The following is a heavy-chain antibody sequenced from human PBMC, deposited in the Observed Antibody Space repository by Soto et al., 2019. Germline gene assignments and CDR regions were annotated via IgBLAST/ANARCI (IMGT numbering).Heavy chain of an antibody. CDR2: IYYSGST. CDR3: ARFVPGQSPNFDY. J-gene: IGHJ4*02. Sequence: SETLSLTCTVSGGSISSSSYYWGWIRQPPGKGLEWIGSIYYSGSTYYNPSLKSRVTISVDTSKNQFSLKLSSVTAADTAVYYCARFVPGQSPNFDYWGQGTLVTVSS. CDR1: GGSISSSSYY. D-gene: IGHD3-10*01. V-gene: IGHV4-39*01.